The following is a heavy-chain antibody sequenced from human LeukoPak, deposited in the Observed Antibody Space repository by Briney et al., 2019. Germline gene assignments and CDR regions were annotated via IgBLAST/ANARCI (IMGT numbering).Heavy chain of an antibody. CDR2: ISAYNGNT. Sequence: ASVKVSCKASGYTFTSYYMHWVRQAPGQGLEWMGWISAYNGNTNYAQKLQGRVTMTTDTSTSTAYMELRSLRSDDTAVYYCARGFGSYYDSSGSSDYWGQGTLVTVSS. V-gene: IGHV1-18*04. CDR1: GYTFTSYY. D-gene: IGHD3-22*01. J-gene: IGHJ4*02. CDR3: ARGFGSYYDSSGSSDY.